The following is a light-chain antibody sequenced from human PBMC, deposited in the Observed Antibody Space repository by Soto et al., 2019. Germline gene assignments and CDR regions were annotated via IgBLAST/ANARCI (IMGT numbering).Light chain of an antibody. CDR2: EVS. CDR1: SSDVGGYNF. V-gene: IGLV2-14*03. Sequence: QSALTQPASVSGSPGQSITISCTGTSSDVGGYNFVSWYQQRPGKAPKLMIYEVSNRPSRVSNRFSGSKSGNTASLTISGLQVQDAADYYCSSCRGITALVFGGGTKLTVL. J-gene: IGLJ3*02. CDR3: SSCRGITALV.